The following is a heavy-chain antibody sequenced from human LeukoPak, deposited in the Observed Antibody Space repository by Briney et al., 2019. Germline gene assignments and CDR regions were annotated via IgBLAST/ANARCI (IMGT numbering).Heavy chain of an antibody. J-gene: IGHJ4*02. CDR2: ISTSGRT. Sequence: GRSLRLSCAASGFTFSDYYMSWVRQAPGKGLEWVSLISTSGRTHYADSVQGRFTISRDNSKNTLSLHMNSLRAEDTAVYYCARDLDSSGYYHVVDSWGQGALVTVSS. CDR3: ARDLDSSGYYHVVDS. V-gene: IGHV3-53*01. CDR1: GFTFSDYY. D-gene: IGHD3-22*01.